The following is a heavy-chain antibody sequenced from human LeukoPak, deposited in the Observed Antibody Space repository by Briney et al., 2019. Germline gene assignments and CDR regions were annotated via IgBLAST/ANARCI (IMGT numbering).Heavy chain of an antibody. V-gene: IGHV1-24*01. CDR3: ATDRGYYDSSGYPNDY. Sequence: ASVKVSCKVSGYTLTELSMHWVRQAPGKGLEWMGGFDPEDGETIYAQKIQGRVTMTEDTSTDTAYMELSSLRSEDTAVYYCATDRGYYDSSGYPNDYWGQGTLVTVSS. CDR2: FDPEDGET. D-gene: IGHD3-22*01. CDR1: GYTLTELS. J-gene: IGHJ4*02.